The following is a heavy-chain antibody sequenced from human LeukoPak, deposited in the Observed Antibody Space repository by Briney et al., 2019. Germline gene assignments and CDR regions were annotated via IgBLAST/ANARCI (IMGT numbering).Heavy chain of an antibody. CDR2: ISGSGGST. CDR1: GFTSSSYA. J-gene: IGHJ3*02. V-gene: IGHV3-23*01. CDR3: ARSHNYYDSSGRRLDAFDI. D-gene: IGHD3-22*01. Sequence: PGGSLRLSCAASGFTSSSYAMSWVRQAPGKGLEWVSAISGSGGSTYYADSVKGRFTISRDNSKNTLYLQMNSLRAEDTAVYYCARSHNYYDSSGRRLDAFDIWGQGTMVTVSS.